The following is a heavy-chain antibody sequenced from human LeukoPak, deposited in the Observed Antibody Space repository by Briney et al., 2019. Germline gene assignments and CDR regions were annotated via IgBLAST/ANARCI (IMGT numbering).Heavy chain of an antibody. CDR3: ARDPRGVQLWFTYYYMDV. Sequence: ASVKVSCKASGYTFTSYYMHRVRQAPGQGLEWMGIINPSGGSTSYAQKFQGRVTMTRDMSTSTVYMELSSLRSEDTAVYYCARDPRGVQLWFTYYYMDVWGKGTTVTVSS. CDR1: GYTFTSYY. D-gene: IGHD5-18*01. CDR2: INPSGGST. J-gene: IGHJ6*03. V-gene: IGHV1-46*01.